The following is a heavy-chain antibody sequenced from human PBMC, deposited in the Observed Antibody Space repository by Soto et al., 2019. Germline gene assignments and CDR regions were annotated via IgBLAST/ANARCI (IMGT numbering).Heavy chain of an antibody. J-gene: IGHJ3*01. V-gene: IGHV3-48*03. CDR1: GFTFSSYE. CDR3: ARGLEYYYEPGVFDV. CDR2: IGTGGNVM. D-gene: IGHD3-22*01. Sequence: EVLLVESGGALEQPGGSLRLSCAASGFTFSSYEMNWVRQAPGKGLEWVAYIGTGGNVMFYADSVQGRFTISRDNAKNSLYLHLSSLRAEDTAVYYCARGLEYYYEPGVFDVWGQGTVVTVSS.